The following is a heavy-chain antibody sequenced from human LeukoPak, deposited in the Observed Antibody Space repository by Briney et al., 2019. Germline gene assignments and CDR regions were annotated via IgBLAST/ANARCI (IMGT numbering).Heavy chain of an antibody. V-gene: IGHV4-34*01. J-gene: IGHJ6*03. CDR3: ARVSSGSYYSYYYYYMDV. D-gene: IGHD1-26*01. CDR2: INHSGST. CDR1: GGSFSGYY. Sequence: SETLSLTCAVYGGSFSGYYWSWIRQPPGKGLEWIGEINHSGSTNYNPSLKSRVTISVDTSKNQFSLKLSSVTAADTAVYYCARVSSGSYYSYYYYYMDVWGKGTTVTISS.